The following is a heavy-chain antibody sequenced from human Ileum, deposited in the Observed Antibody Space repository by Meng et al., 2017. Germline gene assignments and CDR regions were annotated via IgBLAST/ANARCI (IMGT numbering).Heavy chain of an antibody. Sequence: QVQLVESGAEVVQPGSSPTLSCAASGFTFSSYAMQWVRQAPGKGLEWVTVISQDGNRKYYADYVKGRFTISKDNSKNTVYLQMNSLRTEDTATYYCAKDGGVGFTDFDYWGQGTLVTVSS. V-gene: IGHV3-30*16. D-gene: IGHD3-16*01. CDR1: GFTFSSYA. CDR2: ISQDGNRK. J-gene: IGHJ4*02. CDR3: AKDGGVGFTDFDY.